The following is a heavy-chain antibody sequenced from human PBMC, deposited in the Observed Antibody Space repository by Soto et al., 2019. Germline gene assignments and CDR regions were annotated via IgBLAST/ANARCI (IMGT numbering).Heavy chain of an antibody. D-gene: IGHD6-6*01. CDR3: ARGAPQYQMRYSSSSSRGLLSWFDL. Sequence: ASAQIPCTASCYTFAGSYMHWGRQSPAQGLEWMGSIEPNSGGTDYAQKSQGRVTRIRDTSISTAYMELSRLRSDDTAVYYCARGAPQYQMRYSSSSSRGLLSWFDLWGQGTLVTVSS. CDR2: IEPNSGGT. V-gene: IGHV1-2*02. CDR1: CYTFAGSY. J-gene: IGHJ5*02.